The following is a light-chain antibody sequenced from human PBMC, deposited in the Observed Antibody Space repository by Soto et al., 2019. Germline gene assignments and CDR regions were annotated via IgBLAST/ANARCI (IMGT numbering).Light chain of an antibody. Sequence: AIQLTQSPSSLSAYVGDRVTITCRASQGISSALALYQHKPGRAPRLLIYDASSLQSGVSSRFSGSGSGTDFTLTIISLQPEDFATYYCQQFQSYALSFGGGTKLEIK. CDR3: QQFQSYALS. J-gene: IGKJ4*01. V-gene: IGKV1-13*02. CDR2: DAS. CDR1: QGISSA.